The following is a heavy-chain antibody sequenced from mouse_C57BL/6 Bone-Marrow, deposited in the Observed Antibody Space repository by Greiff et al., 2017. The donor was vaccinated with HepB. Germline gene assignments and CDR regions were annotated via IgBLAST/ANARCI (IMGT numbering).Heavy chain of an antibody. CDR2: IDPETGGT. Sequence: LMDSGAGLVRPGASLTLSCKASGYPFPTYKLPWVKRTPVHGREWIGAIDPETGGTAYNQKFKGKAILTADKSSSTAYMELRSLTSEDSAVYYCTRRDLLWDYWGQGTTLTVSS. CDR1: GYPFPTYK. CDR3: TRRDLLWDY. J-gene: IGHJ2*01. D-gene: IGHD2-1*01. V-gene: IGHV1-15*01.